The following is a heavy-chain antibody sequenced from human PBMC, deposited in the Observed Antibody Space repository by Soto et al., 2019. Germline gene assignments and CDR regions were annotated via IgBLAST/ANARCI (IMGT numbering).Heavy chain of an antibody. CDR3: ARAGSGRPDTALSHFDY. Sequence: SETLSLTCAVYGGSFSGYYWSWIRQPPGKGLEWIGEINHSGSTNYNPSLKSRVTISVDTSKNQFSLKLSSVTAADTAVYYCARAGSGRPDTALSHFDYWGQGTLVTVSS. V-gene: IGHV4-34*01. CDR2: INHSGST. J-gene: IGHJ4*02. CDR1: GGSFSGYY. D-gene: IGHD5-18*01.